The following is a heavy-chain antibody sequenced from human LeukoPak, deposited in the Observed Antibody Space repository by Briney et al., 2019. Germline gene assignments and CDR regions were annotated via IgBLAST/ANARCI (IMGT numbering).Heavy chain of an antibody. V-gene: IGHV3-21*01. CDR2: ITSSNYI. CDR3: TTELEERGYDLAHLNS. J-gene: IGHJ4*02. D-gene: IGHD3-22*01. CDR1: AVILRILG. Sequence: GGSLRLSCVLSAVILRILGIECVRQAPGKGLEWVSSITSSNYIYYADSVKGRFTISRDNAKNSVYLQMNSLRADDTAVYYCTTELEERGYDLAHLNSWGQGTMVTVSS.